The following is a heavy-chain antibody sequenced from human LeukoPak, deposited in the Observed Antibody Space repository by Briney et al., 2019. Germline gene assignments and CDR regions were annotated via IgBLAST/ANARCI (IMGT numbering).Heavy chain of an antibody. Sequence: SETLSLTCTVSGGSISSYYWSWIRQPPGKGLEWIGYIFYSGSTNYNPSLKSRVTISADTSKNQFSLRLTSVTAADTAVYYCARGPQYCSGGTCYHNYFYGMDVWGKGTTVTVSS. CDR3: ARGPQYCSGGTCYHNYFYGMDV. CDR2: IFYSGST. V-gene: IGHV4-59*01. J-gene: IGHJ6*04. D-gene: IGHD2-15*01. CDR1: GGSISSYY.